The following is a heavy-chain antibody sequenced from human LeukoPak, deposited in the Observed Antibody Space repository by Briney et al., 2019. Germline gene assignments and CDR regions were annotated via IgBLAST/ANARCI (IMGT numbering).Heavy chain of an antibody. V-gene: IGHV3-23*01. Sequence: GGSLRLSCAASGFTFSSYAMSRVRQAPGKGLEWVSAISGSGGSTYYADSVKGRFTISRDNSKNTLYLQMNSLRAEDTAVYYCAKEPYYDFWSGYPPQKHWGQGTLVTVSS. J-gene: IGHJ1*01. CDR3: AKEPYYDFWSGYPPQKH. D-gene: IGHD3-3*01. CDR2: ISGSGGST. CDR1: GFTFSSYA.